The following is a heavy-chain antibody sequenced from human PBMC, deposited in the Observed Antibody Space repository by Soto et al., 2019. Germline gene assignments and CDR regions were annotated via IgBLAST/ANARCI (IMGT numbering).Heavy chain of an antibody. D-gene: IGHD2-2*01. J-gene: IGHJ6*02. Sequence: QVQLVQSGAEVKKPGSSVKVSCKASGGTFSSYAIIWVRQAPGQGLEWMGGIIPISDTTNYAQKFQGRVTITADESTSTAYMKLSSLRSEDTAVYYCARSQGSSTSLEIYYYYYYGMDVWGQGTTVTVSS. CDR1: GGTFSSYA. CDR3: ARSQGSSTSLEIYYYYYYGMDV. V-gene: IGHV1-69*01. CDR2: IIPISDTT.